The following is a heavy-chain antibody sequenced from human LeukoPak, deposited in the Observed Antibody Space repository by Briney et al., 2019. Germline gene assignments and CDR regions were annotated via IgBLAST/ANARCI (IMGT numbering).Heavy chain of an antibody. CDR1: GFTFSSYS. CDR2: ISSSSSYI. CDR3: ARENEGAADY. Sequence: GGSLRLSCAASGFTFSSYSMNWVRQAPGKGLEWVSYISSSSSYIYYADSVKGRFTISRDNAKNSLYLQMNSLRAEDTAVYYCARENEGAADYWGQGTLVTVSS. V-gene: IGHV3-21*01. D-gene: IGHD6-13*01. J-gene: IGHJ4*02.